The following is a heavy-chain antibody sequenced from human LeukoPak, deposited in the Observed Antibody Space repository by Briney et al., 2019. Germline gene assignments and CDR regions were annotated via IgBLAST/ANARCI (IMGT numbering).Heavy chain of an antibody. CDR1: GFTFDDYA. Sequence: GRSLRLSCAASGFTFDDYAMHWVRQAPGKGLEWVSGISWNSGSIGYADSVKGRFTISRDNAKSSLYLQMNSLRAEDMALYYCAKDMGYSYGYSGAFDYWGQGTLVTVSS. D-gene: IGHD5-18*01. CDR3: AKDMGYSYGYSGAFDY. CDR2: ISWNSGSI. V-gene: IGHV3-9*03. J-gene: IGHJ4*02.